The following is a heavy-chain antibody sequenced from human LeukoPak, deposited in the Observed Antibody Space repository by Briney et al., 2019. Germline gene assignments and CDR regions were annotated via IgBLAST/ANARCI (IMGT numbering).Heavy chain of an antibody. V-gene: IGHV5-51*01. CDR3: VRHEGSISGWPFDY. J-gene: IGHJ4*02. CDR1: GFTFTNYW. Sequence: GKSRKISGRGFGFTFTNYWIGWLRKMPGKGLEWRGIMYLGDSETRYSPSFQGQVTISADKSISTVFLQWSSLKASDTAMYYCVRHEGSISGWPFDYWGQGTLVTVSS. CDR2: MYLGDSET. D-gene: IGHD6-19*01.